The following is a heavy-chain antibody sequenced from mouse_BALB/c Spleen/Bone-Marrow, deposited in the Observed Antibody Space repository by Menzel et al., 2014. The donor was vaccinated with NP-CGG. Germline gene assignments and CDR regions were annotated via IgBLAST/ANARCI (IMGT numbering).Heavy chain of an antibody. D-gene: IGHD1-1*01. CDR2: ISSGSSTI. J-gene: IGHJ2*01. V-gene: IGHV5-17*02. Sequence: EVQLVESGGGLVQPGGSRKLSCAASGSTFSSFGMHWVRQAPEKGLEWVAYISSGSSTIYYADTVMGRFTISRDNPKNTLFLQMTSLRSEDTAMYYCARSGSSSGYFDYWGQGTTLTVSS. CDR1: GSTFSSFG. CDR3: ARSGSSSGYFDY.